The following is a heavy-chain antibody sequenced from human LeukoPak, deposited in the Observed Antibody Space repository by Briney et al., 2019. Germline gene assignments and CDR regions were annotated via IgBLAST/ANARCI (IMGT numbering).Heavy chain of an antibody. Sequence: ASVKVSCKASGGTFSSYAISWVRQAPGQGLEWMGGIIPIFGTANYAQKFQGRVTITEDESTNTAYMELSSLRSEDTAVYYCARPLRYTYWFDPWGQGTLVTVSS. J-gene: IGHJ5*02. D-gene: IGHD3-9*01. CDR3: ARPLRYTYWFDP. CDR1: GGTFSSYA. CDR2: IIPIFGTA. V-gene: IGHV1-69*13.